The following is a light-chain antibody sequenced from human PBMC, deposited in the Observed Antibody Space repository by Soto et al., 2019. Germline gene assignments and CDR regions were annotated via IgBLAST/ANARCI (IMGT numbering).Light chain of an antibody. CDR1: QDTSSY. J-gene: IGKJ4*01. CDR3: QQLSSYPLT. V-gene: IGKV1-9*01. Sequence: DIQLTQSPSFLSASVGDRVTITCRASQDTSSYFAWYQQKPGKAPNLLIYAASTLQSGVPSRFSGTGSGTEFTLTISSLQPEDFATYYCQQLSSYPLTFGGGTKVDIK. CDR2: AAS.